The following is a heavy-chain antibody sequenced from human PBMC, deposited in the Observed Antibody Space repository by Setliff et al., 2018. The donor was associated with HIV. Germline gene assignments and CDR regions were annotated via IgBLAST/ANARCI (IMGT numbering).Heavy chain of an antibody. CDR2: IYHSGTT. D-gene: IGHD1-26*01. V-gene: IGHV4-38-2*01. J-gene: IGHJ4*02. CDR1: GYSISSGYY. Sequence: LSLTCAVSGYSISSGYYWGWIRQPPGKGLEWVGSIYHSGTTYYNPSLKSRVTISVDTSKNQFSLKLSSVTAADTAVYYCAREIVGATGVSWYYFDYWGQGTLVTVSS. CDR3: AREIVGATGVSWYYFDY.